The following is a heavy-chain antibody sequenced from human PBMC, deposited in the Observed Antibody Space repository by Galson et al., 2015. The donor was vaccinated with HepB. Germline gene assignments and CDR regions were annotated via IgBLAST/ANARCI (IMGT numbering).Heavy chain of an antibody. D-gene: IGHD4-23*01. CDR1: GFTFSSYS. J-gene: IGHJ2*01. CDR2: ISSSSSYI. CDR3: AGGYGGNTYWYVDL. Sequence: SLRLSCAASGFTFSSYSMNWVRQAPGKGLEWVSSISSSSSYIYYADSVKGRFTISRDNAKNSLYLQMNSLRAEDTAVYYCAGGYGGNTYWYVDLWGRGTLVTVSS. V-gene: IGHV3-21*01.